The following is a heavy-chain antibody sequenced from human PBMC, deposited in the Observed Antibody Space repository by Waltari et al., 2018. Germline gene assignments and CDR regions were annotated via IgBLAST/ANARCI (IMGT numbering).Heavy chain of an antibody. D-gene: IGHD3-22*01. CDR1: GGSISSGGYY. V-gene: IGHV4-31*03. Sequence: QVQLQESGPGLVKPSQTLSLTCTVSGGSISSGGYYWSWIRHHPEKGLEWIGYIYYSGSTYYNPSLKSRVTISVDTSKNQFSLKLSSVTAADTAVYYCARGPSNYYDSSGSDAFDIWGQGTMVTVSS. CDR2: IYYSGST. J-gene: IGHJ3*02. CDR3: ARGPSNYYDSSGSDAFDI.